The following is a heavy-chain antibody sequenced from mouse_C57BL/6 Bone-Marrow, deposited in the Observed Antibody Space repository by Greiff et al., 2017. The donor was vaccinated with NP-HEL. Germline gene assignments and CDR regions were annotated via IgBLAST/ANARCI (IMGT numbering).Heavy chain of an antibody. CDR2: INPSSGYT. CDR1: GYTFTSYW. J-gene: IGHJ4*01. Sequence: VQLQQSGAELAKPGASVKLPCKASGYTFTSYWMHWVKQRPGQGLEWIGYINPSSGYTKYNQKFKDKATLTADKSSSTAYLQLSSLTYEDSAGYYAAKLGRLHAMYYLGQGTSVTVSS. CDR3: AKLGRLHAMYY. D-gene: IGHD4-1*01. V-gene: IGHV1-7*01.